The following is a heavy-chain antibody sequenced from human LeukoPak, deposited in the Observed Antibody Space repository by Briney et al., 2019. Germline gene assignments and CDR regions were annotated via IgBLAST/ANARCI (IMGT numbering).Heavy chain of an antibody. CDR2: INEDGSEK. Sequence: GGSLRLSCAASGFTLSNYWMSWVRQAPGGGLEWVANINEDGSEKYYVDSVKGRFTISRDNAKSSLYLQMNSLRAEDTAVYYCARMSPPFSTWGQGTLITVSS. J-gene: IGHJ5*02. CDR3: ARMSPPFST. V-gene: IGHV3-7*01. CDR1: GFTLSNYW.